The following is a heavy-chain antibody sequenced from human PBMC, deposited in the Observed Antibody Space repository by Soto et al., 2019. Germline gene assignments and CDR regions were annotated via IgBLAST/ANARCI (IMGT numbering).Heavy chain of an antibody. CDR3: ARGRGFWSGYYWGYFHH. J-gene: IGHJ1*01. Sequence: SETLSLTCAVYGGSFSGYYWSWIRQPPGKGLEWIGEINHSGSTNYNPSLKSRVTISVDTSKNQFPLKLSSVTAADTAVYYCARGRGFWSGYYWGYFHHWGQGTLVTVSS. CDR1: GGSFSGYY. V-gene: IGHV4-34*01. CDR2: INHSGST. D-gene: IGHD3-3*01.